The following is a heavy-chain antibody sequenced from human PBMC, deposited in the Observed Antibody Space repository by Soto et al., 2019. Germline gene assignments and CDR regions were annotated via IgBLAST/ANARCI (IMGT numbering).Heavy chain of an antibody. Sequence: EVQLLESGGGLVQPGGSLRLSCAASGFTFSSYAMSWVRQAPGKGLEWVSTISGSGGSTYYADSVKGRFTISRDNSKHTLYLQMNSLRAEDTAVYYCAKGQSGWYAPFDYWGQGTLVTVSS. CDR2: ISGSGGST. D-gene: IGHD6-19*01. CDR1: GFTFSSYA. V-gene: IGHV3-23*01. J-gene: IGHJ4*02. CDR3: AKGQSGWYAPFDY.